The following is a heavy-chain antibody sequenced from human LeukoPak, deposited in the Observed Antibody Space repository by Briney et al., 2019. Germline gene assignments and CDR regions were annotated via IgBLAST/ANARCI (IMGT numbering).Heavy chain of an antibody. CDR1: GYTFTSYY. D-gene: IGHD6-13*01. J-gene: IGHJ4*02. V-gene: IGHV1-46*01. CDR3: ASSRGIAAAGIFDY. Sequence: GASVKVSCKASGYTFTSYYMHWVRQAPGQGLEWMGIINPSGGSTSYAQKFQGRVTMTGDTSTSTVYMELGSLRSEDTAVYYCASSRGIAAAGIFDYWGQGTLVTVSS. CDR2: INPSGGST.